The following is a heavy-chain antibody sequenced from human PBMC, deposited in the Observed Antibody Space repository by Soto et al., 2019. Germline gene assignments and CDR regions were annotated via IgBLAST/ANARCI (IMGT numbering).Heavy chain of an antibody. CDR1: GGSISSSSYY. J-gene: IGHJ4*02. CDR2: INHSGST. CDR3: ARRIAAAGDFDY. V-gene: IGHV4-39*07. Sequence: SETLSLTCPVSGGSISSSSYYWGWIRQPPGKGLEWIGEINHSGSTNYNPSLKSRVTISVDTSKNQFSLKLSSVTAADTAVYYCARRIAAAGDFDYWGQGTRVTVSS. D-gene: IGHD6-13*01.